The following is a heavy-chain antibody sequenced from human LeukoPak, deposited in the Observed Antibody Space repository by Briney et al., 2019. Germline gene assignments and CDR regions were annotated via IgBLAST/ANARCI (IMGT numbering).Heavy chain of an antibody. CDR1: GYTFSSYG. V-gene: IGHV3-33*06. Sequence: PGRSLRLSCAASGYTFSSYGMHWVRQAPGKGLEWVAVIWYDGSNKYYADSVKGRFTISRDNSKNTLYLQMNSLRAEDTAVYYCANDFPSYSSGWHDPPGHYFDYWGQGTLVTVSS. CDR2: IWYDGSNK. J-gene: IGHJ4*02. CDR3: ANDFPSYSSGWHDPPGHYFDY. D-gene: IGHD6-19*01.